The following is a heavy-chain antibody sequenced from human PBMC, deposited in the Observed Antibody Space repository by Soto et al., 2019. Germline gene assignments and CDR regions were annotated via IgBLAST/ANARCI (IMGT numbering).Heavy chain of an antibody. Sequence: GGSLSLPCSSSGCPFSSYAMSWVRQAPGPGLEWVSAISGSGGSTYYTDSVKGRFTISRDNSKNTLYLQMNSLRAEDTAVYYCPKEARSMIVNSAHSFFAYWIKETRLTVSS. J-gene: IGHJ4*02. V-gene: IGHV3-23*01. D-gene: IGHD3-22*01. CDR1: GCPFSSYA. CDR2: ISGSGGST. CDR3: PKEARSMIVNSAHSFFAY.